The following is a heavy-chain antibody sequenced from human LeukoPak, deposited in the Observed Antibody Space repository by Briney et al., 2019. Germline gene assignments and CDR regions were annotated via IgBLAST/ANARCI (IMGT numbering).Heavy chain of an antibody. Sequence: PGGSLRLSCAASGFAFSSHSMNWVRQAPGKGLEWVSSISGTSTYIYYAGPEKGRFTISRDNAKNSVYLQMNSLRAEDTAVYYCAREAGMEHYWGQRTLVTVSS. CDR3: AREAGMEHY. V-gene: IGHV3-21*01. CDR1: GFAFSSHS. D-gene: IGHD6-13*01. CDR2: ISGTSTYI. J-gene: IGHJ4*02.